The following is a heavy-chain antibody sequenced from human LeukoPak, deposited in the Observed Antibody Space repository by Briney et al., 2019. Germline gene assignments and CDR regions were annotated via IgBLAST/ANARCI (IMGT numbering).Heavy chain of an antibody. V-gene: IGHV5-51*01. J-gene: IGHJ4*02. Sequence: GESLKISCKGSAYTFTSYWIGWVRQMPGKGLEWMGFFYPGDSDTRYSPSFQGQVTISADKSISTAYLQWSSLKASDTAMYYCAMTLVGSNLRFDYWGQGTLVTVSS. CDR1: AYTFTSYW. D-gene: IGHD1-26*01. CDR3: AMTLVGSNLRFDY. CDR2: FYPGDSDT.